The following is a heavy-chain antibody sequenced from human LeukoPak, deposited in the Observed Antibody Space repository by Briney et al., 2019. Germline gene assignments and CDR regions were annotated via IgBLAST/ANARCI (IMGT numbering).Heavy chain of an antibody. CDR2: INPSGGST. J-gene: IGHJ3*02. CDR1: GYTFTSYY. CDR3: ARGSIAAAALHAFDI. Sequence: ASVKVSCKASGYTFTSYYMHWVRQAPGQGLEWMGIINPSGGSTSYAQKFQGRVTMTRDTSTSTVYMELSSLRSEDTAVYYCARGSIAAAALHAFDIWGQGTMVTVSS. V-gene: IGHV1-46*01. D-gene: IGHD6-13*01.